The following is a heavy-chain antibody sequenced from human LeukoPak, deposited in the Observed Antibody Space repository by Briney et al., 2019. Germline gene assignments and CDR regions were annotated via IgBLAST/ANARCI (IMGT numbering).Heavy chain of an antibody. CDR3: ARVGKSGTGTRAHFDY. Sequence: SETLSLTCTVSGYSISSGYYWGWIRQPPGKGLEWIGSIYPSGSTYYSPSLKSRVTISVDTSKNQFSLKLSSVTAADTAVYYCARVGKSGTGTRAHFDYWGQGTLVTVSS. CDR2: IYPSGST. CDR1: GYSISSGYY. J-gene: IGHJ4*02. V-gene: IGHV4-38-2*02. D-gene: IGHD3-10*01.